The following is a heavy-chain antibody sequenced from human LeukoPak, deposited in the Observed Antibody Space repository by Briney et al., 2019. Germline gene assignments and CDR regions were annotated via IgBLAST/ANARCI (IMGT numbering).Heavy chain of an antibody. D-gene: IGHD1-26*01. V-gene: IGHV4-38-2*02. CDR2: IYYSGST. CDR1: GYSISSGYY. CDR3: ARAAYSGSLD. J-gene: IGHJ4*02. Sequence: PSETLSLTCTVSGYSISSGYYWGWIRQPPGKGLEWIGSIYYSGSTYYNPSLKSRVTISVDTSKNQFSLKLSSVTAADTAVYYCARAAYSGSLDWGQGTLVTVSS.